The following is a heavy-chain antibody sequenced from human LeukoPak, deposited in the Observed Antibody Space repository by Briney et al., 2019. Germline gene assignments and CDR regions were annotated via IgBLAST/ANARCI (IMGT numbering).Heavy chain of an antibody. D-gene: IGHD6-19*01. CDR1: GGSIISSTYY. CDR3: TFAQGQWVVRNVFQN. V-gene: IGHV4-39*01. Sequence: SETLSLTCTVSGGSIISSTYYWGWIRRPPGKGLEWIGTIYYSGSTYYNPSLNSGSTYYNPSLKSRVSISVDTSKNQVSLKVNSVTAADTAVYYCTFAQGQWVVRNVFQNWGQGTLVTVSS. J-gene: IGHJ4*02. CDR2: IYYSGSTYYNPSLNSGST.